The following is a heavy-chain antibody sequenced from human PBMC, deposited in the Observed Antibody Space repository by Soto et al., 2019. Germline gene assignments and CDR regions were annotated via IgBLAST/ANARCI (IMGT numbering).Heavy chain of an antibody. J-gene: IGHJ4*02. CDR1: GYTFNTYG. CDR3: ARGATDYADSSGNYFLDY. V-gene: IGHV1-18*01. D-gene: IGHD3-22*01. CDR2: ISTYNGNT. Sequence: QVQLVQSGAEVKKPGASVKVSCKASGYTFNTYGMIWVRQAPGQGLDWMGWISTYNGNTKYAERLQGRVTMTTDTTTSTADMEVRTLRSDDTAVYYCARGATDYADSSGNYFLDYWGQGTLVTVSS.